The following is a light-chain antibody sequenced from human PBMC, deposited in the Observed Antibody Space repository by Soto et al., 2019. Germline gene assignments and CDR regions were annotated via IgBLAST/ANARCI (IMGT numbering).Light chain of an antibody. CDR3: AAWDDSLNGPV. Sequence: QSVLTQPPSASGTPGQRVTISCSGSSSNIGSNTVNWYQQLPGTAPKLLIYSNNQRPSGVPDRFSGSKSGTSASLAISGLQSEDEAVYYCAAWDDSLNGPVFGGGTNLTVL. V-gene: IGLV1-44*01. CDR2: SNN. J-gene: IGLJ2*01. CDR1: SSNIGSNT.